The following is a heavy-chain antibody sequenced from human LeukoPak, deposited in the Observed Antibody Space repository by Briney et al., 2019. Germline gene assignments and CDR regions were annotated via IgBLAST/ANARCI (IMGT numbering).Heavy chain of an antibody. J-gene: IGHJ4*02. CDR1: GGSISSSSYY. Sequence: SETLSLTCTVSGGSISSSSYYWGWIRQPPGKGLEWIGSIYYSGSTYYNPSLKSRVTISVDTSKNQFSLKLSSVTAADTAVYYCARNPPPLAYCGGDCYFSRRLEPQNVDYWGQGTLVTVSS. CDR2: IYYSGST. V-gene: IGHV4-39*01. D-gene: IGHD2-21*02. CDR3: ARNPPPLAYCGGDCYFSRRLEPQNVDY.